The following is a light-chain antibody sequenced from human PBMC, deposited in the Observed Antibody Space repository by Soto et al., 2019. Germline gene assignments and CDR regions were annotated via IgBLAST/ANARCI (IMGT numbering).Light chain of an antibody. V-gene: IGKV1-33*01. CDR3: QQYDSLFS. Sequence: DIQLTQSPSSLSASVGDRVTITCQASLHINDCLNWYQQKPGKAPKLLIYAASTLETGVPSRFSGRGSGRVFTFTISLLQPEDVANYFCQQYDSLFSFGPGTKVEIK. CDR2: AAS. J-gene: IGKJ3*01. CDR1: LHINDC.